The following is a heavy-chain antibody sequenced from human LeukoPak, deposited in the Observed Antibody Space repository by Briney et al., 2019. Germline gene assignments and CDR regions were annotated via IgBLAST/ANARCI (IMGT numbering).Heavy chain of an antibody. CDR2: ISYDGSNK. J-gene: IGHJ4*02. Sequence: GGSLRLSCAASGFTFSSYAMHWVRQAPGKGLEWVAVISYDGSNKYYADSVKGRFTISRDNSKNTLYLQMNSLRAEDTAVYYCARDKMVGSSWFQTLDYWGQGTLVTLSS. D-gene: IGHD6-13*01. CDR3: ARDKMVGSSWFQTLDY. V-gene: IGHV3-30-3*01. CDR1: GFTFSSYA.